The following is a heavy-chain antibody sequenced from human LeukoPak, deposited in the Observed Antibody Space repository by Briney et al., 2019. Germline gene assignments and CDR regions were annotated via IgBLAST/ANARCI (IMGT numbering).Heavy chain of an antibody. V-gene: IGHV1-24*01. CDR3: ATAGGETMVRGVGDWFDH. D-gene: IGHD3-10*01. J-gene: IGHJ5*02. Sequence: GASVKVSCKVSGYTLTELSMHWVRQAPGKGLEWMGGFDPEDGETIYAQKFQGRVTMTEDTSTDTAYMEQSSLRSEDTAVYYCATAGGETMVRGVGDWFDHWGQGTLVTVSS. CDR2: FDPEDGET. CDR1: GYTLTELS.